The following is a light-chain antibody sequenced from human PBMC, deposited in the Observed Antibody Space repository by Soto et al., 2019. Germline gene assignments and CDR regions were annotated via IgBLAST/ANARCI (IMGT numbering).Light chain of an antibody. CDR1: ESITNSY. Sequence: EIVLTQSPGTLSLSPGERVTLSCRASESITNSYVAWYQQKAGQAPRLLIFGASNRAAGIPDRFSGSGSGTDFSLTISKPEPEDFAVYYCEQYGSSPYTFGQGTKLDI. CDR2: GAS. J-gene: IGKJ2*01. V-gene: IGKV3-20*01. CDR3: EQYGSSPYT.